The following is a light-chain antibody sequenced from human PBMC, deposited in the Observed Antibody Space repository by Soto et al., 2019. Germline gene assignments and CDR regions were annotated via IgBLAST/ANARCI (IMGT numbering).Light chain of an antibody. V-gene: IGKV1-39*01. CDR2: AAS. Sequence: DIQMTQSPSSLSASVGDRITITFRASQSISFYLNWYQQKPGKAPKLLIHAASSLQSGVPSRFSGSGSGTDFTLIISSLQPEDFATYHCQQSYSIPWTSGQGTKVDIK. J-gene: IGKJ1*01. CDR3: QQSYSIPWT. CDR1: QSISFY.